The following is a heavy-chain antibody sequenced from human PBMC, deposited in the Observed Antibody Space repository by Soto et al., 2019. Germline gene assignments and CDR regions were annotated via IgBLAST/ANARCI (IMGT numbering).Heavy chain of an antibody. Sequence: QVQLVQSGAEVKKPGSSVKVSCKASGGTFSSYAISWVRQAPGQGLEWMGGIIPIFGTANYAQKFQGRVRITADESTSTAYMELSSLRSEETAVYDCAREKIVVVRQPYFDYLGQGTLVTVSS. CDR3: AREKIVVVRQPYFDY. CDR2: IIPIFGTA. CDR1: GGTFSSYA. J-gene: IGHJ4*02. D-gene: IGHD3-22*01. V-gene: IGHV1-69*01.